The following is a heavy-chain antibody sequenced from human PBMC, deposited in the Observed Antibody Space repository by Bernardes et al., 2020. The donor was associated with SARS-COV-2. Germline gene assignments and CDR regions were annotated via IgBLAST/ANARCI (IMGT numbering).Heavy chain of an antibody. J-gene: IGHJ4*02. CDR2: ISSGGTVT. V-gene: IGHV3-74*01. Sequence: GGSLRLSCVTSAFTVSNYWMNWVRQAPGKGLVWVSRISSGGTVTNYADSVKGRFTISRDNAKNTLYLQMNSLRDEDTAVYYCARAGWYRFDYWGQGTLVTVSP. D-gene: IGHD6-19*01. CDR3: ARAGWYRFDY. CDR1: AFTVSNYW.